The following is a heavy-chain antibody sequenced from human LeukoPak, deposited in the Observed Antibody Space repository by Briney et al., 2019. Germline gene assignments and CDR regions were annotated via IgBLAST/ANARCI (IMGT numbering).Heavy chain of an antibody. V-gene: IGHV3-23*01. J-gene: IGHJ4*02. Sequence: GGSLRLSCAASGFTFSSYAMSWVRQAPGKGLEWVSAISGSGGSTYYADSVKGRFTISRDTSKNTLYLQMNSLRAEDTAVYYCAKVGWHNWNPDYWGQGTLVTVSS. CDR1: GFTFSSYA. CDR2: ISGSGGST. CDR3: AKVGWHNWNPDY. D-gene: IGHD1-20*01.